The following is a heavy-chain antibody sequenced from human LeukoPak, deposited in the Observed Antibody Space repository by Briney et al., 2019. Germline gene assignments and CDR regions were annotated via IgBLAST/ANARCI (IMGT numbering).Heavy chain of an antibody. V-gene: IGHV3-7*01. CDR1: GFTFSSYW. J-gene: IGHJ3*02. CDR3: ARIYGDYVLFAFDI. Sequence: GGSLRPSCAASGFTFSSYWMSWVRQAPGKGLEWVANIKQDGSEKYYVDSVKGRFTISRDNAKNSLYLQMNSLRAEDTAVYYCARIYGDYVLFAFDIWGQGTMVTVSS. D-gene: IGHD4-17*01. CDR2: IKQDGSEK.